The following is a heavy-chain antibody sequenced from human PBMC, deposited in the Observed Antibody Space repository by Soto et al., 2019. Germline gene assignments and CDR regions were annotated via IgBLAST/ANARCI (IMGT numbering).Heavy chain of an antibody. Sequence: GASVKVSCKASGYTFTKYSMHWVRQAPGQRLEWMGWINTDNGKTRDSQRFQDRVTLTRDTSANTAYMELSSLTYEDTAVHYCARAGNCTSTTCFSGWLDPWGQGTLVTVSS. CDR1: GYTFTKYS. V-gene: IGHV1-3*04. J-gene: IGHJ5*02. D-gene: IGHD2-2*01. CDR2: INTDNGKT. CDR3: ARAGNCTSTTCFSGWLDP.